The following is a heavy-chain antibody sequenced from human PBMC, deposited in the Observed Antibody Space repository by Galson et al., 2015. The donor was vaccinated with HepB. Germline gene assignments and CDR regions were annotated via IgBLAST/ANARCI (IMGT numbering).Heavy chain of an antibody. D-gene: IGHD2-21*01. CDR1: GFTFSSYA. CDR3: ARAKYQVSLWGY. CDR2: ISYDGSNK. V-gene: IGHV3-30-3*01. J-gene: IGHJ4*02. Sequence: SLRLSCAASGFTFSSYAMSWVRQAPGKGLEWVAIISYDGSNKYYADSVKGRFTISRDNSKNTLYLQMNSLRNEETAVYYCARAKYQVSLWGYWGQGTLVTVSS.